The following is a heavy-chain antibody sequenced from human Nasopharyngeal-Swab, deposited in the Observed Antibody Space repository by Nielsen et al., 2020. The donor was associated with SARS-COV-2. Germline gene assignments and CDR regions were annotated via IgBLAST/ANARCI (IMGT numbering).Heavy chain of an antibody. CDR2: INSDGSTT. V-gene: IGHV3-74*01. Sequence: GESLKISCAASGFTFSSYWMHWVRQAPGKGLVWVSRINSDGSTTTYADSVKGRFTISRDNAKNTLYLQMNSLRAEDTAVYYCARDLASRSSDFWSAYSKGDNWFDPWGQGTLVTVSS. CDR1: GFTFSSYW. J-gene: IGHJ5*02. CDR3: ARDLASRSSDFWSAYSKGDNWFDP. D-gene: IGHD3-3*01.